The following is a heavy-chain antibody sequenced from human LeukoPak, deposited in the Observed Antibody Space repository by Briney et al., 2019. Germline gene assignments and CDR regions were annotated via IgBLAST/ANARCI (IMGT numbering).Heavy chain of an antibody. D-gene: IGHD6-19*01. J-gene: IGHJ4*02. CDR2: ISGSGGST. CDR3: AKVRWDNSGWYYLDN. V-gene: IGHV3-23*01. Sequence: GGSLRLSCAASGFTFSSYAMSWVRQAPGKGLEWVSAISGSGGSTYYADSVKGRFTISRDNAKNSLYLQMNSLRAEDTAVYYCAKVRWDNSGWYYLDNWGQGTLVTVSS. CDR1: GFTFSSYA.